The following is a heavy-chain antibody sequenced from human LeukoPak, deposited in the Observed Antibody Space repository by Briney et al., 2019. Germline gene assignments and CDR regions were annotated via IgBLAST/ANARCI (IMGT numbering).Heavy chain of an antibody. J-gene: IGHJ4*02. V-gene: IGHV3-23*01. CDR3: ARQSGLGFDF. CDR1: GFTLSSYD. D-gene: IGHD4-11*01. CDR2: IGGSRTTT. Sequence: GGSLRLSCATSGFTLSSYDMSWVRQPPGKGLEWVSAIGGSRTTTYFADSVKGRFTISRDSSKNTLYLQMNSLRAEDTAVYYCARQSGLGFDFWGQGTLVTVSS.